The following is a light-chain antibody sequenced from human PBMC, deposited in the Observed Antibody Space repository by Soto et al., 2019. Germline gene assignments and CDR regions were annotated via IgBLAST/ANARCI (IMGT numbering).Light chain of an antibody. Sequence: QSVLTQPASVSGSPGQSITISCTGTSSDVGGYNYVSWYQRHPGKAPKLMIYDVSNRPSGVSNRFSGSKSGNTASLTISGLQAEDEADYYCNSYTSSSTLVFGTGTKVTVL. CDR1: SSDVGGYNY. J-gene: IGLJ1*01. CDR2: DVS. CDR3: NSYTSSSTLV. V-gene: IGLV2-14*01.